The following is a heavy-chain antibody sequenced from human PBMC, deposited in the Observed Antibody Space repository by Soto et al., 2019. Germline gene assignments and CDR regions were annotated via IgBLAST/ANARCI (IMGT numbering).Heavy chain of an antibody. CDR2: IIPILGIA. V-gene: IGHV1-69*02. CDR3: ARGRLGYCSSTSCYEDYYYYGMDV. J-gene: IGHJ6*02. Sequence: QVQLVQSGAEVKKPGSSVKVSCKASGGTFSSYTISWVRQAPGQGLEWMGRIIPILGIANYAQKFQGRVTITADKSTITAYMELSSLRSEDTAVYYCARGRLGYCSSTSCYEDYYYYGMDVWGQGTTVTVSS. CDR1: GGTFSSYT. D-gene: IGHD2-2*01.